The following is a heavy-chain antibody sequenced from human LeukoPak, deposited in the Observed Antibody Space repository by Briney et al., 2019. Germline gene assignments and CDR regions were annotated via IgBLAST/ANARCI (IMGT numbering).Heavy chain of an antibody. CDR2: ISYDGSNK. Sequence: GRSLRLSCAASGFTFSSYAMHWVRQAPGKGLEWVAVISYDGSNKYYADSVKGRFTISRDNSKNTLYLQLNSLRAEDTAVYYCARVRRSRPYYNWFDPWGQGTLVTVSS. CDR1: GFTFSSYA. J-gene: IGHJ5*02. D-gene: IGHD6-13*01. CDR3: ARVRRSRPYYNWFDP. V-gene: IGHV3-30-3*01.